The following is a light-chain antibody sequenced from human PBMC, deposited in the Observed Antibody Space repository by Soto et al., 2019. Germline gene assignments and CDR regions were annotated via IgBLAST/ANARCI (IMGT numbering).Light chain of an antibody. CDR1: QSVATN. CDR2: AAS. CDR3: QEYDSWPK. Sequence: EMVVTQSPATLSVSPGERATHSCRASQSVATNLAWYQQKPGQAPRLLIYAASTRATGIPARFSGSGSGTEFTLTTSSLQSADFALYYCQEYDSWPKFGQGTKVEIK. V-gene: IGKV3-15*01. J-gene: IGKJ1*01.